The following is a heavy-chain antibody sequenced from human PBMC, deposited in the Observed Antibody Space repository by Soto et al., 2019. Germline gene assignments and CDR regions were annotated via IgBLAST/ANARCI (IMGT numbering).Heavy chain of an antibody. CDR1: GDSITSGSY. D-gene: IGHD2-21*02. CDR2: IYHTGSA. V-gene: IGHV4-59*01. CDR3: ARDGAAMTALHIDY. J-gene: IGHJ4*02. Sequence: SETLSLTCTVSGDSITSGSYWGWIRQPPGMGLQWIGYIYHTGSAVYNPSLESRVRLSVDTSKNQFSLKLTSVTAADTAVYYCARDGAAMTALHIDYWGQGTLVTVSS.